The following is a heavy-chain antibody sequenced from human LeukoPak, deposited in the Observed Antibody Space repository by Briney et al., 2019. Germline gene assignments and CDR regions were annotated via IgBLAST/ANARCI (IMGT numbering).Heavy chain of an antibody. Sequence: GGSLRLSCAASGFTFSSHEMSWVRQAPGKGLEWVAVVSRNSDTIDYRGSVKGRLTISRDNSKNILYIEMHSMRAEDTAIYYCAREMVTAQRYFDYWGQGTLVTVSS. J-gene: IGHJ4*02. V-gene: IGHV3-23*01. CDR2: VSRNSDTI. CDR3: AREMVTAQRYFDY. CDR1: GFTFSSHE. D-gene: IGHD2-21*02.